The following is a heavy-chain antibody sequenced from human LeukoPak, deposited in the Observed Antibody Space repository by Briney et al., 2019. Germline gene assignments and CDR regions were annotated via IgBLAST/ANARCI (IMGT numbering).Heavy chain of an antibody. CDR2: IYYSGST. CDR1: GGSISSGGYY. CDR3: AREATAHPYNWFDP. V-gene: IGHV4-31*03. J-gene: IGHJ5*02. Sequence: SQTLSLTCTVSGGSISSGGYYWSWIRQHPGKGLEWIGYIYYSGSTYYNPSLKSRVTISVDTSKSQFSLKLSSVTAADTAVYYCAREATAHPYNWFDPWGQGTLVTVSS. D-gene: IGHD5-18*01.